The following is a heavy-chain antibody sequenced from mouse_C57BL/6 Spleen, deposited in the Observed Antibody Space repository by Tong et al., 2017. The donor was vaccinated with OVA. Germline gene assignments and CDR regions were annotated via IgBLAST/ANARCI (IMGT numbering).Heavy chain of an antibody. CDR3: ARRLGRRWYFDV. CDR1: GFTFSSYG. Sequence: EVQLQESGGDLVKPGGSLKLSCAASGFTFSSYGMSWVRQTPDKRLEWVATISSGGSYTYYPDSVKGRFPISRDNAKNTLYLQMSSLKSEDTAMYYCARRLGRRWYFDVWGAGTTVTVSS. CDR2: ISSGGSYT. V-gene: IGHV5-6*01. D-gene: IGHD4-1*01. J-gene: IGHJ1*01.